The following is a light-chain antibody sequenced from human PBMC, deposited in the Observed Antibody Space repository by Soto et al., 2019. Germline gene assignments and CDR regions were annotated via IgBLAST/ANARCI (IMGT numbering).Light chain of an antibody. V-gene: IGLV2-14*03. CDR1: SSDVGGYNY. Sequence: QSVLTQPASVSGSPGQSITISCTGTSSDVGGYNYVSWYQHHPGKAPKLMISDVSNRPSGVSNRFSGSKSGNTASLTISGLQAEDEADYYCSSYTSSSTPVVFGGGTKLTVL. CDR2: DVS. CDR3: SSYTSSSTPVV. J-gene: IGLJ2*01.